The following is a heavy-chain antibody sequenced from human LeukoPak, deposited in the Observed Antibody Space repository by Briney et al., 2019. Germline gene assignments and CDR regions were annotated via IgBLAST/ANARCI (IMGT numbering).Heavy chain of an antibody. CDR2: ISYDGSNK. Sequence: GGSLRLSCAASGFTFSSYAMHWVRQAPGKGLEWVAVISYDGSNKYYADSVKGRFTISRDNSKNTLYLQMNSLRAEDTAVYYCVKGEYQLLVAPWFDPWGQGTLVTVPS. D-gene: IGHD2-2*01. V-gene: IGHV3-30-3*01. J-gene: IGHJ5*02. CDR3: VKGEYQLLVAPWFDP. CDR1: GFTFSSYA.